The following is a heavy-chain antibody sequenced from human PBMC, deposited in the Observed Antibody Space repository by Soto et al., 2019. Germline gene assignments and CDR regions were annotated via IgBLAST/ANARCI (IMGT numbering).Heavy chain of an antibody. Sequence: EVQLVQSGAEVKKPGESLKISCKGSGYSFTSYWIGWVRQMPGKGLEWMGIIYPGDSDTRYSPSFQGQVTISADKSISTAYLQWSSLKASDTAMYYCARRHDYGDYVQWYNWFDPWGQGTLVTVSS. CDR1: GYSFTSYW. V-gene: IGHV5-51*03. CDR2: IYPGDSDT. CDR3: ARRHDYGDYVQWYNWFDP. J-gene: IGHJ5*02. D-gene: IGHD4-17*01.